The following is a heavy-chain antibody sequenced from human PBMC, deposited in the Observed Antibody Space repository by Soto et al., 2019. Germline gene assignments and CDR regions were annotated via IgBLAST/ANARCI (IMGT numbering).Heavy chain of an antibody. CDR1: GFTFSSYA. CDR3: AKDRDFYCSSTSCYMVSWFDP. V-gene: IGHV3-23*01. Sequence: GGSLRLSCAASGFTFSSYAMSWVRQAPGKGLEWVSAISGSGGSTYYADSVKGRFTISRDNSKNTLYLQMNSLRAEDTAVYYCAKDRDFYCSSTSCYMVSWFDPWGQGTLVTVSS. J-gene: IGHJ5*02. D-gene: IGHD2-2*01. CDR2: ISGSGGST.